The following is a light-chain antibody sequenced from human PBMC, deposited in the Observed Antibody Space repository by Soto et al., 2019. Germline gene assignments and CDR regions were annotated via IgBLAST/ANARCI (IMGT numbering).Light chain of an antibody. V-gene: IGKV3-20*01. CDR2: GAS. J-gene: IGKJ2*01. CDR3: QQYDSSPPYT. CDR1: QSVSSSY. Sequence: EIVLSQSPGTLSLSPGERATLSCRASQSVSSSYLAWYQQKPGQAPRLLIYGASSRATGIPDRFCGSGSGTDFTLPTSRLEREDYSVYYCQQYDSSPPYTFGQGTKLEIK.